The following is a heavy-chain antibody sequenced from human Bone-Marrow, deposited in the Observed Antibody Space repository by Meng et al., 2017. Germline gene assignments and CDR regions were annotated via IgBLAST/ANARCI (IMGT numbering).Heavy chain of an antibody. CDR2: ISSRGSTI. D-gene: IGHD3-10*01. V-gene: IGHV3-48*03. Sequence: GESLKISCAASGFTFSSYEMNWVRQAPGKGLEWVSYISSRGSTICYADSVKGRFTISRDNAKNSLYLQMNSLRAEDTAVYYCARGITMVRGVIFIYYYYGMDVWGQGTTVTVSS. CDR3: ARGITMVRGVIFIYYYYGMDV. CDR1: GFTFSSYE. J-gene: IGHJ6*02.